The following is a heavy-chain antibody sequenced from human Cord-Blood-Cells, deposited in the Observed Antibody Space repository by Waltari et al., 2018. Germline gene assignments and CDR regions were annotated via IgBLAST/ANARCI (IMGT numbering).Heavy chain of an antibody. J-gene: IGHJ3*02. V-gene: IGHV4-59*11. Sequence: QVQLQESGPGLVKPSETLSLTCTVSGGPISSHYWSWIRQPPWQGLEWIGYIYYSGSTNYNPSLKSRVTISVDTSKNQFSLKLSSVTAADTAVYYCARKGRYCSSTSCYNVAFDIWGQGTMVTVSS. CDR2: IYYSGST. CDR3: ARKGRYCSSTSCYNVAFDI. CDR1: GGPISSHY. D-gene: IGHD2-2*02.